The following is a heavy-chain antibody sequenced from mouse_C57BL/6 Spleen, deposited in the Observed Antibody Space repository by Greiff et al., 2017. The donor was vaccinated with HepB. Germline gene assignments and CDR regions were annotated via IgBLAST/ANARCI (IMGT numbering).Heavy chain of an antibody. D-gene: IGHD1-1*01. V-gene: IGHV1-36*01. CDR3: EATYYYGSSYDYFDY. J-gene: IGHJ2*01. Sequence: VQLQQSGPVLVKPGPSVKISCKASGFTFTDYYMHWVKQSHGKSLEWIGLVYPYNGGTSYNQKFKGKATLTVDTSSSTAYMELNSLTSEDSAVYYCEATYYYGSSYDYFDYWGQGTTLTVSS. CDR1: GFTFTDYY. CDR2: VYPYNGGT.